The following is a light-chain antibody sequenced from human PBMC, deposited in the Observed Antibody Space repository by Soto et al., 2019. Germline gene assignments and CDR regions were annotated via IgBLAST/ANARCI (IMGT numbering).Light chain of an antibody. Sequence: QSVLTQPPSASGSPGQSVTISCTGTSSDVGDYNYVSWYQQHPGKAPKLIIYEVSKRPSGVPDRFSGSKSGNTASLTVSGLQAEDEADYYCSSDAGSNNYVFGNGTKVTVL. J-gene: IGLJ1*01. CDR3: SSDAGSNNYV. V-gene: IGLV2-8*01. CDR1: SSDVGDYNY. CDR2: EVS.